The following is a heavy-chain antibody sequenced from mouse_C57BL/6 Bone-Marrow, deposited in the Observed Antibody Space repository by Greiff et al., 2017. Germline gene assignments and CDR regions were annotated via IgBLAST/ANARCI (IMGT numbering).Heavy chain of an antibody. CDR1: GYTFTSYW. V-gene: IGHV1-64*01. Sequence: QVQLQQPGAELVKPGASVKLSCKASGYTFTSYWMHWVKQRPGQGLEWIGMIHPNSGSTNYNEKFKSKATLTVDKSSSTAYMQLSSLTSEDSAVYYGARGDYGSSTWYFDDWGTGTTVTVSS. D-gene: IGHD1-1*01. CDR3: ARGDYGSSTWYFDD. CDR2: IHPNSGST. J-gene: IGHJ1*03.